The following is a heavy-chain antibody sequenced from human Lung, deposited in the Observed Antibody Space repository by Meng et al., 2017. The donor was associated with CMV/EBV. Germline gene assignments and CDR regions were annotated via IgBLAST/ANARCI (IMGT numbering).Heavy chain of an antibody. Sequence: GESXKISCAAAGFTFSTYSMNWVRQAPGKGLEWGSSINNSSSYIYYADSVKGRFTISRDDAKNSLYLQMNSLRAEETAVYYCARDLIVGTAYFDYWGQGTXVTVSS. CDR3: ARDLIVGTAYFDY. CDR2: INNSSSYI. J-gene: IGHJ4*02. CDR1: GFTFSTYS. V-gene: IGHV3-21*01. D-gene: IGHD1-26*01.